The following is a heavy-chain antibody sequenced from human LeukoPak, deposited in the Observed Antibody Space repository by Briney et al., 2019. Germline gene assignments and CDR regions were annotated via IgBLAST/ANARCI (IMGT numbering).Heavy chain of an antibody. CDR3: RVSGLGDNDY. J-gene: IGHJ4*02. V-gene: IGHV1-2*02. CDR1: EYSFIAYY. D-gene: IGHD3-16*01. CDR2: INPISGAT. Sequence: ASVKVSCKASEYSFIAYYMHWVRQAPGQGLEWMGWINPISGATNYAQKFQGRVTMTVDTSINTAYMELSRLRSDDTAVYYCRVSGLGDNDYWGQGTLVTVSS.